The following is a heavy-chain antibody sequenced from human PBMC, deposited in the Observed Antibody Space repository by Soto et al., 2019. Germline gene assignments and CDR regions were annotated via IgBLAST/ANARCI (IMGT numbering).Heavy chain of an antibody. D-gene: IGHD3-10*01. CDR1: GFPFTTYG. CDR3: VGDQYCFDY. Sequence: QVQLVESGGGVVQPGRSLRLSCAASGFPFTTYGMHWVREGPGKGLEWVAVISYDGSNTYYADSVKGRFTISRDNSKNTLYLQMNSLRPEDTALYYCVGDQYCFDYRGQGTLVTVSS. J-gene: IGHJ4*02. CDR2: ISYDGSNT. V-gene: IGHV3-30*03.